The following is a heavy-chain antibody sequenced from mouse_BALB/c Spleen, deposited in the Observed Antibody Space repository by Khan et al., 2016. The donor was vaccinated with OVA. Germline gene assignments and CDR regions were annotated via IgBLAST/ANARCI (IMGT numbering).Heavy chain of an antibody. CDR3: ARSNGNYWFAY. J-gene: IGHJ3*01. CDR1: GYTFTNYG. V-gene: IGHV9-3-1*01. D-gene: IGHD2-1*01. CDR2: INTYTGEP. Sequence: QIQLVQSGPELKKPGETVKISCKASGYTFTNYGMNWGKQAPGKGLKWRGWINTYTGEPTYADDFKGRFAFSLETSASTAYWQINNLKSEDTATSFCARSNGNYWFAYWGQGTLVTVSA.